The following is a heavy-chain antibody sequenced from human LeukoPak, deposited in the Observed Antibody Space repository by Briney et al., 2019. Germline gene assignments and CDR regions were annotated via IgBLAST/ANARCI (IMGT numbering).Heavy chain of an antibody. CDR1: GGSISSGSYY. Sequence: SQTLSLTCTVSGGSISSGSYYWSWIRQPPGKGLEWIGYIYYSVSTNYNPSLKSRVTISVGTSKNQFSLKLSSVTAADTAVYYCARGVQIAVAVHFDYWGQGTLVTVSS. CDR2: IYYSVST. CDR3: ARGVQIAVAVHFDY. D-gene: IGHD6-19*01. J-gene: IGHJ4*02. V-gene: IGHV4-61*01.